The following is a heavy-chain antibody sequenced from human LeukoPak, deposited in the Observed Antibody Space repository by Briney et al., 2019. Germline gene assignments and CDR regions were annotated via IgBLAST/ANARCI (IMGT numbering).Heavy chain of an antibody. V-gene: IGHV4-38-2*02. CDR2: IYHSGTT. CDR3: ARNPSGSYSFPQFDY. D-gene: IGHD1-26*01. CDR1: GYSISSDYY. J-gene: IGHJ4*02. Sequence: KASETLSLTCTVSGYSISSDYYRGWIRQSPGKGLEWIGSIYHSGTTYYSPSLKSRVTISLDTSKNQFSLKLSSVTAADTAVYYCARNPSGSYSFPQFDYWGQGTLVTVSS.